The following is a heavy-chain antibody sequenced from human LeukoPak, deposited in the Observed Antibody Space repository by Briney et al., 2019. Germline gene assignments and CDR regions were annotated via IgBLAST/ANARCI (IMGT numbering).Heavy chain of an antibody. CDR1: GFTFSSYG. V-gene: IGHV3-30*02. J-gene: IGHJ4*02. CDR2: IRYDGSNK. CDR3: AKDVSFSGDFDY. D-gene: IGHD2/OR15-2a*01. Sequence: GGSLRLFCAASGFTFSSYGMHWARQAPGKGLEWVAFIRYDGSNKYYADSVKGRFTISRDNSKNTLYLQMNSLRAEDTAVYYCAKDVSFSGDFDYWGQGTLVTVSS.